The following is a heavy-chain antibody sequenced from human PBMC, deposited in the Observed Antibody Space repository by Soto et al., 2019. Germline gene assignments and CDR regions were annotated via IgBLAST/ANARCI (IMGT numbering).Heavy chain of an antibody. V-gene: IGHV5-51*01. CDR3: ARPTSGYDFWSGSVY. D-gene: IGHD3-3*01. Sequence: RGESLKISCKGSGYSFTSYWIGWVRQMPGKGLEWMGIIYPGDSDTRYSPSFQGQVTISADKSISTAYLQWSSLKTSDTAMYYCARPTSGYDFWSGSVYWGQGTLVTVSS. J-gene: IGHJ4*02. CDR1: GYSFTSYW. CDR2: IYPGDSDT.